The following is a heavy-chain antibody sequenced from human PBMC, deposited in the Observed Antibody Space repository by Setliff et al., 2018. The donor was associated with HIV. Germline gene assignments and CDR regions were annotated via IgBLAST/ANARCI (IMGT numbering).Heavy chain of an antibody. Sequence: SETMSLTCNVAGDSISSYYWSWIRQPPGKGLEWIGYIYYMGGTNYNPSLKSRLTISLDTSKRQFSLILTSVSASDTAVYYCAREAPGSRNRCPYYFDFWGQGMLVTVSS. CDR2: IYYMGGT. CDR1: GDSISSYY. CDR3: AREAPGSRNRCPYYFDF. V-gene: IGHV4-59*01. D-gene: IGHD2-8*01. J-gene: IGHJ4*02.